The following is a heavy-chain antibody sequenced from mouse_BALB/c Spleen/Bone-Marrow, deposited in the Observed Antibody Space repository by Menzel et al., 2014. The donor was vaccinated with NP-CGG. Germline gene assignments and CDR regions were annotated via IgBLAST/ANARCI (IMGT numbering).Heavy chain of an antibody. CDR1: GYTFTSYW. J-gene: IGHJ4*01. D-gene: IGHD1-1*01. V-gene: IGHV1-69*02. CDR3: TRYGNSHYYAMDY. Sequence: VKLMESGAELVRPGASVKLSCRASGYTFTSYWINWVKQRPGQGLEWIGNIYPSDSYPNYNQRFKDKATLTVDKSSSTAYMQLSSPTSEDSAVYYCTRYGNSHYYAMDYWGQGTSVTVSS. CDR2: IYPSDSYP.